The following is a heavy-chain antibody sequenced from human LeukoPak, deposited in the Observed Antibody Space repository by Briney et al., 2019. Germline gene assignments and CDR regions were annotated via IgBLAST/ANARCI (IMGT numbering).Heavy chain of an antibody. D-gene: IGHD1-26*01. CDR3: TTSKMGVGSFDY. CDR1: GFTFSSYA. CDR2: ISYDGSNK. V-gene: IGHV3-30-3*01. J-gene: IGHJ4*02. Sequence: PGGSLRLSCAASGFTFSSYAMHWVRQAPGKGLEWVAVISYDGSNKYYADSVKGRFTISRDNSKNTLYLQMNSLRAEDTAVYYCTTSKMGVGSFDYWGQGTLVTVS.